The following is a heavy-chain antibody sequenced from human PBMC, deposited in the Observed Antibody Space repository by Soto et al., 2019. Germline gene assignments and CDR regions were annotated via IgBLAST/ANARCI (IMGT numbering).Heavy chain of an antibody. CDR3: GRDGSGGIIDS. D-gene: IGHD2-15*01. V-gene: IGHV1-18*01. J-gene: IGHJ3*01. CDR2: ISVFNGNT. CDR1: GYTFARYG. Sequence: QVQLGQAGAWVKKPWAPVKGSCKTSGYTFARYGINWVRQAPGHGLEWMGWISVFNGNTKYGQNIQDRVIMTTDTSTSTAYMELRSLRSDDTAVYFCGRDGSGGIIDSWGQGTMLIVSS.